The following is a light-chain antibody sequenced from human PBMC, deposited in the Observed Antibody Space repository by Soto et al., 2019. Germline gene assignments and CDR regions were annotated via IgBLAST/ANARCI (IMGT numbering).Light chain of an antibody. CDR3: SSYTTSNTRQIV. J-gene: IGLJ1*01. V-gene: IGLV2-14*03. Sequence: QSALTQPASVSGSPGQSITISCTGTSSDVGGYNYVSWYQHHPGKAPKLIIYDVSNRPSGVSIRFSGSKSDNTASLTISGLQPDDEADYHCSSYTTSNTRQIVFGTGTKVTVL. CDR2: DVS. CDR1: SSDVGGYNY.